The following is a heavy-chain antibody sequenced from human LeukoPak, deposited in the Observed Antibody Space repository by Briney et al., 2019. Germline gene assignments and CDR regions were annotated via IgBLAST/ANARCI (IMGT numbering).Heavy chain of an antibody. CDR3: ARDHLAYCSGGSCYYRWFDP. V-gene: IGHV4-4*07. J-gene: IGHJ5*02. CDR2: IYTSGST. Sequence: SETLSLTCTVSGGSISSYYWSWIRQPAGKGLEWIGRIYTSGSTNYNPSLKSRVTISLDTSKNQFSLKLSSVTAADTATYYCARDHLAYCSGGSCYYRWFDPWGQGTLVTVSS. CDR1: GGSISSYY. D-gene: IGHD2-15*01.